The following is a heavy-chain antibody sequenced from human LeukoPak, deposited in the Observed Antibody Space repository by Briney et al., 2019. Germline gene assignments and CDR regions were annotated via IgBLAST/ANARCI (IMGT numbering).Heavy chain of an antibody. CDR3: AGNYYGSGSYYSEDRY. V-gene: IGHV4-4*07. Sequence: PSETLSLTCTVSGGSISSYYWSWVRQPAGKGLEWIGRIYTSGSTYYNPSLKSRVTISVDTSKNQFSLKLSSVTAADTAVYYCAGNYYGSGSYYSEDRYWGQGTLVTVSS. D-gene: IGHD3-10*01. CDR1: GGSISSYY. CDR2: IYTSGST. J-gene: IGHJ4*02.